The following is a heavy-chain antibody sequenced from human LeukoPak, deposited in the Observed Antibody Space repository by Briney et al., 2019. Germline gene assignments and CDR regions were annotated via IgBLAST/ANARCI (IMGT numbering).Heavy chain of an antibody. CDR1: GFTFSSYE. D-gene: IGHD3-22*01. CDR3: ARLFYYDSSGVYGMDV. CDR2: ISSSGSTI. Sequence: PGGSLRLSCAASGFTFSSYEMTWVRQAPGKGLGWVSYISSSGSTIYYADSVKGRFTISRDNAKNSLYLQMNSLRVEDTAVYYCARLFYYDSSGVYGMDVWGQGTTVTVSS. V-gene: IGHV3-48*03. J-gene: IGHJ6*02.